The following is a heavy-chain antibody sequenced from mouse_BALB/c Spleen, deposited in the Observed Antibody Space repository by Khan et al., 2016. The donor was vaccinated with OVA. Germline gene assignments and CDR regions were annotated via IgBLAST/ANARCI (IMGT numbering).Heavy chain of an antibody. Sequence: EVQLVESGGDLVKPGGSLKLSCAASGFTFSSYGMSWVRQTPDKRLEWVATISSGGSYTYYPDNVKGRFTISRDNAKSTLYLQMSSLKSEDTAMYYCARDELRRGRGFAYWGQGTLVTVSA. CDR2: ISSGGSYT. D-gene: IGHD2-4*01. CDR3: ARDELRRGRGFAY. CDR1: GFTFSSYG. V-gene: IGHV5-6*01. J-gene: IGHJ3*01.